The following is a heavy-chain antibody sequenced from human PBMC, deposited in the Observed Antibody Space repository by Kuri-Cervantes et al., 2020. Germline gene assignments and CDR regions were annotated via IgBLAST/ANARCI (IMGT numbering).Heavy chain of an antibody. V-gene: IGHV1-18*01. CDR2: ISAYNGNT. Sequence: ASVKVSCKASGYTFTSYGISWVRQAPGQGLEWMGWISAYNGNTNYAQKLQGRVTMTRDTSTSTVYMELSSLRSEDTAVYYCARDRDVVVVAAGGDAFDIWGQGTMVTVSS. J-gene: IGHJ3*02. CDR3: ARDRDVVVVAAGGDAFDI. CDR1: GYTFTSYG. D-gene: IGHD2-15*01.